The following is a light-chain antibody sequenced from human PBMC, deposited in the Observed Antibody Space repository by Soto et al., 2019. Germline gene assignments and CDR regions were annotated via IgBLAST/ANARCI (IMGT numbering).Light chain of an antibody. CDR3: SSYAGTSARVV. CDR1: STDFENYNL. CDR2: EGT. J-gene: IGLJ2*01. V-gene: IGLV2-23*01. Sequence: QSALTQPASVSGSPGQSITISCTRSSTDFENYNLVSWYQHCPDKAPKLIIYEGTKRPSEISDRFSGSESDTTASLIISGLQTEDEADYYCSSYAGTSARVVFGGGIQLTVL.